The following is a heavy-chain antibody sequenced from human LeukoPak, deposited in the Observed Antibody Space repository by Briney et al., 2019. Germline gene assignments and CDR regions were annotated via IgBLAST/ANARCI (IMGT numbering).Heavy chain of an antibody. CDR2: IYYSGST. D-gene: IGHD5-18*01. J-gene: IGHJ4*02. CDR1: GGSISSSSYY. V-gene: IGHV4-39*01. Sequence: PSETLSLTCTVSGGSISSSSYYWGWMRQPPGKGLEWIGSIYYSGSTYYNPSLKSRVTISVDTSKNQFSLKLSSVTAADTAVYYCARRKLWAFDYWGQGTLVTVSS. CDR3: ARRKLWAFDY.